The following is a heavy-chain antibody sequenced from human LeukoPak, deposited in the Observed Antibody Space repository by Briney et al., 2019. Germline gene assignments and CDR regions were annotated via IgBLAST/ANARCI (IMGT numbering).Heavy chain of an antibody. CDR3: AHDVVVVAAHHGGY. D-gene: IGHD2-15*01. CDR1: GFTFSSYG. V-gene: IGHV3-30*18. CDR2: ISYDGSNK. Sequence: QAGGSLRLSCAASGFTFSSYGMHWVRQAPGKGLEWVAVISYDGSNKYYADSVKGRFTISRDNSKNTLFLQMNSLRAEDTAVYYCAHDVVVVAAHHGGYWGQGTLVTVSS. J-gene: IGHJ4*02.